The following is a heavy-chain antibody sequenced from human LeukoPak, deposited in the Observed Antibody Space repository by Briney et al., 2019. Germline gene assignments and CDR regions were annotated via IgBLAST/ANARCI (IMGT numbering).Heavy chain of an antibody. J-gene: IGHJ3*02. D-gene: IGHD1-1*01. CDR1: GFTFSSYW. Sequence: GGSLRLSCAASGFTFSSYWMHWVRQAPGKGLVWVSRIKSDGSTTTYADSVKGRFTISRDNAKNTLYLQMNSLRAEDTALYYCARDSNWKGYDAFDIWGQGTMVAVSS. CDR2: IKSDGSTT. CDR3: ARDSNWKGYDAFDI. V-gene: IGHV3-74*03.